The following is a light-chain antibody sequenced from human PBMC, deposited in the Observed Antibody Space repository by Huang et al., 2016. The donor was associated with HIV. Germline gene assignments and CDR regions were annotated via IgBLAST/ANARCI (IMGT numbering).Light chain of an antibody. CDR1: QRGGSS. CDR2: GTS. CDR3: HQYINWPPDPT. Sequence: EIVMTQSPATLSVLPGERATLSCRASQRGGSSLAWYQQKPGQPPRLLIYGTSTRATVSPARFSGSGSGTEFALTISSLQSEDFAFYYCHQYINWPPDPTFGQGTKLDLK. J-gene: IGKJ2*01. V-gene: IGKV3-15*01.